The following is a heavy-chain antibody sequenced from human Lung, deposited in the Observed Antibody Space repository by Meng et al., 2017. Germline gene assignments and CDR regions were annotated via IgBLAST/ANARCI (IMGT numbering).Heavy chain of an antibody. D-gene: IGHD1-7*01. CDR1: GFTFSSYS. J-gene: IGHJ4*02. V-gene: IGHV3-21*01. Sequence: EGTWGGSGGGLVKPGGSRILALAASGFTFSSYSMNWVRQAPGKGLEWVSSISSSSYIYYADSVKGRFTISRDNAKNSLYLQMNSLRAEDTAVYYCARERGTSDYWGQGTLVTVSS. CDR2: ISSSSYI. CDR3: ARERGTSDY.